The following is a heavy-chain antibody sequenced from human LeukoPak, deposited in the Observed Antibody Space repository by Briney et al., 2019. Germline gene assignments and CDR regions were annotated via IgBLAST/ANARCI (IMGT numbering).Heavy chain of an antibody. CDR3: AKDGSLWSGYYDY. Sequence: GGSLRLSCAASGLTFSSYSMNWVRQAPGKGLEWISYISSSSSTIYYADSVKGRFTISRDNSKNTLYLQMNSLRAEDTAVYYCAKDGSLWSGYYDYWGQGTLVTVSS. V-gene: IGHV3-48*01. CDR2: ISSSSSTI. D-gene: IGHD3-3*01. CDR1: GLTFSSYS. J-gene: IGHJ4*02.